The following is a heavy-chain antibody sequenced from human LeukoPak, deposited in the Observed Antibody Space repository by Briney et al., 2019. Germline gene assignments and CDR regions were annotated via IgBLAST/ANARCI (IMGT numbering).Heavy chain of an antibody. CDR1: GFTFSSYA. D-gene: IGHD3-22*01. J-gene: IGHJ4*02. CDR2: ISYDGSNK. V-gene: IGHV3-30*04. Sequence: PGWSLRLSCAASGFTFSSYAMHWVRQAPGKGLEWVAVISYDGSNKYYADSVKGRFTISRDNSKNTLYLQMNSLRAEDTAVYYCAKGSLYDSSGYPDYWGQGTLVTVSS. CDR3: AKGSLYDSSGYPDY.